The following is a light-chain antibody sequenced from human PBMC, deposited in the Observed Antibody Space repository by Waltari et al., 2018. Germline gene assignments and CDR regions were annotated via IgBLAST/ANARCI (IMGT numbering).Light chain of an antibody. CDR3: QQYFNWPRT. V-gene: IGKV3D-15*01. Sequence: EIVLTQSPATLSVSPGERAALSCRASQSVGTYLAWYQQKPGQAPRLLIPGASTRATGIPARFNGSGSGIEFTLTITSLQSEDFALYHCQQYFNWPRTFGQGTKVEIK. CDR2: GAS. CDR1: QSVGTY. J-gene: IGKJ1*01.